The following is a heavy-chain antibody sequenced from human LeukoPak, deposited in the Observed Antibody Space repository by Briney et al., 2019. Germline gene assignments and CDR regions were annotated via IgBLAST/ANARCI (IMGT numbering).Heavy chain of an antibody. Sequence: PSETLSLTCTVSGGSISSYYWSWIRQPPGKGLEWIGYIYYSGSTNYNPSLKSRVTISVDTSKNQFSLKLSSVTAADTAVYYCARENWGVVVTASLRYYYYYMDVWGKGTTVTVSS. CDR1: GGSISSYY. D-gene: IGHD2-21*02. CDR3: ARENWGVVVTASLRYYYYYMDV. J-gene: IGHJ6*03. CDR2: IYYSGST. V-gene: IGHV4-59*12.